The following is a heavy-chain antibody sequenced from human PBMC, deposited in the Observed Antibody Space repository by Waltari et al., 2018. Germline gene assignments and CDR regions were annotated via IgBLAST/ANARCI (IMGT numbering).Heavy chain of an antibody. CDR2: ISSRSYI. D-gene: IGHD4-17*01. Sequence: EVQLVESGGGLVKPGGSLRLSCAASGFTLSTYSMNWVRQAPGKGLEVFQAISSRSYIYYVDAVKGRVTISRDKAKNSLYLEMISQRAEDTAVYYWGRDVYGDYVGGGGGAFDIWGQGTMVTVSS. CDR3: GRDVYGDYVGGGGGAFDI. CDR1: GFTLSTYS. J-gene: IGHJ3*02. V-gene: IGHV3-21*01.